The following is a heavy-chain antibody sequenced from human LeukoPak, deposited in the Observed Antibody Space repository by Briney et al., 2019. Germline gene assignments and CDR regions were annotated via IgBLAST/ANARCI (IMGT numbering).Heavy chain of an antibody. Sequence: GGALRLSCAPSVFSFRSYWLHWVRPAPGRGLVWVSRIKSDGSRNDADYVKGRFTIYRDNAKNTLSLQMNSLRAEDTGVYYCARGASDIGGDYPEYFRHWGQGTLVTVSS. J-gene: IGHJ1*01. CDR2: IKSDGSR. D-gene: IGHD2-21*01. V-gene: IGHV3-74*01. CDR3: ARGASDIGGDYPEYFRH. CDR1: VFSFRSYW.